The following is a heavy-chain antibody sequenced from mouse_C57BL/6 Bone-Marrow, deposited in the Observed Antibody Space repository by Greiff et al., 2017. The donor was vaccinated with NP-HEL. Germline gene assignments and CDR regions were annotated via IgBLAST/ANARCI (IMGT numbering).Heavy chain of an antibody. CDR2: IYPGSGST. J-gene: IGHJ2*01. V-gene: IGHV1-55*01. CDR1: GYTFTSYW. CDR3: ARNPPYYYGSSLDY. D-gene: IGHD1-1*01. Sequence: VKLQQSGAELVKPGASVKMSCKASGYTFTSYWITWVKQRPGQGLEWIGDIYPGSGSTNYNEKFKSKATLTVDTSSSTAYMQLSSLTSEDSAVYYCARNPPYYYGSSLDYWGQGTTLTVSS.